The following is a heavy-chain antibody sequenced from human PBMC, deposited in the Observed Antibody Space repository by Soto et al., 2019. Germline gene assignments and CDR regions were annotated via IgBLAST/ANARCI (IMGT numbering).Heavy chain of an antibody. CDR2: ISAHNGNT. CDR3: ARGRYGAY. Sequence: QVHLVQSGAEVKKPGASVKVSCKGSGYAFTTYGITWVRQAPGQGLEWMGWISAHNGNTNYVQKLQGRVTVTRDTSTSTAYMELRSLRSDDTAVYYCARGRYGAYWGQGALVTVSS. CDR1: GYAFTTYG. V-gene: IGHV1-18*01. D-gene: IGHD3-10*01. J-gene: IGHJ4*02.